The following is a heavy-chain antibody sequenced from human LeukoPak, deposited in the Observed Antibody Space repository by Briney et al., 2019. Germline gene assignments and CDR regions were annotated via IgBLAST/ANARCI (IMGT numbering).Heavy chain of an antibody. D-gene: IGHD1-26*01. J-gene: IGHJ5*02. CDR1: GYTFTSYD. CDR2: MNPNSGNT. V-gene: IGHV1-8*01. Sequence: ASMKVSCKASGYTFTSYDINWVRQATGQGLEWMGWMNPNSGNTGYAQKFQGRVTMTRNTSISTAYMELSSLRSEDTAVYYCARGGTVGARGRNWFDPWGQGTLVTVSS. CDR3: ARGGTVGARGRNWFDP.